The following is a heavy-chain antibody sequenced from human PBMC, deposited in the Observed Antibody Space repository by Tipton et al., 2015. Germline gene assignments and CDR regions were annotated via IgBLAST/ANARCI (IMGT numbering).Heavy chain of an antibody. CDR1: GFTFSTYA. V-gene: IGHV3-23*01. CDR2: ISGRGGDT. J-gene: IGHJ6*02. D-gene: IGHD2-15*01. Sequence: GSLRLSCAASGFTFSTYAMSWVRQAPGKGLEWVSAISGRGGDTYYADSVRGRFTISRDNSKNTLYLQMNSLRAEDTAVYYCAKGGMSYYYYAMDVWGQGTTVTVSS. CDR3: AKGGMSYYYYAMDV.